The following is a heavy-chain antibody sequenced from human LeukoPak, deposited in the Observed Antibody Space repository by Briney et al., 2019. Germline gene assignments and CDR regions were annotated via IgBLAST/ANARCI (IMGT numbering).Heavy chain of an antibody. Sequence: GGSLRLSCAASGFTFSDYYMSWIRQAPGKGLEWVSYISSSNSYTNYADSVKGRFTISRDNAKNSLYLQMNSLRAEDTALYYCARWGDRRGGAFDIWGQGTMVTVSS. CDR3: ARWGDRRGGAFDI. CDR1: GFTFSDYY. CDR2: ISSSNSYT. J-gene: IGHJ3*02. V-gene: IGHV3-11*06. D-gene: IGHD3-16*01.